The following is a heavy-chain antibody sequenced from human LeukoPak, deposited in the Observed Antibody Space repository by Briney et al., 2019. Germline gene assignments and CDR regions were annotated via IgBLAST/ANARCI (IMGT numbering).Heavy chain of an antibody. CDR2: INPSGGST. V-gene: IGHV1-46*01. D-gene: IGHD5/OR15-5a*01. CDR1: GYTFTSYY. Sequence: ASVKVSCKASGYTFTSYYMHWVRQAPGQGLEWVGIINPSGGSTSYAQKFQGRVTMTRDTSTSTVYMELSSLRSEDTAVYYCARTVSTGNSGWNWFDPWGQGTLVTVSS. J-gene: IGHJ5*02. CDR3: ARTVSTGNSGWNWFDP.